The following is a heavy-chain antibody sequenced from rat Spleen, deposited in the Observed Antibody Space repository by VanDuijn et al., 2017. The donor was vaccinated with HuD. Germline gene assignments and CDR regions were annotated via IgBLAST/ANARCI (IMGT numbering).Heavy chain of an antibody. V-gene: IGHV5-25*01. Sequence: EVQLVESGGGLVQPGRSLKLSCAASGFTFSNYDMAWVRQAPTKGLEWVASISTSGGSTYYRDSVKGRFTVSRDNAKSTLYLQMDSLRSEDTATYYCARQPFRTYSTLTLDYWGQGVMVTVSS. CDR2: ISTSGGST. CDR3: ARQPFRTYSTLTLDY. CDR1: GFTFSNYD. J-gene: IGHJ2*01. D-gene: IGHD2-5*01.